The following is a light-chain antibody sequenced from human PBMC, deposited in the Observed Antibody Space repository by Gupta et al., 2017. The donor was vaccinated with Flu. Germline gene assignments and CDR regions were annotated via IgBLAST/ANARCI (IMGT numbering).Light chain of an antibody. J-gene: IGLJ3*02. V-gene: IGLV1-40*01. CDR3: QSYDSSLGGSWV. CDR1: RSNSGERYN. CDR2: GDN. Sequence: ISCTGSRSNSGERYNVNWYQHFPGTAPSLLLSGDNNRLSGGPARVSASRSGTSATLAITALRAEEEADYYCQSYDSSLGGSWVFGAGTKLTVL.